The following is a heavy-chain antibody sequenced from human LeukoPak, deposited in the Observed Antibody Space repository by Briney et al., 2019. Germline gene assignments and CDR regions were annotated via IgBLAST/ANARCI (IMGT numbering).Heavy chain of an antibody. V-gene: IGHV3-48*03. Sequence: GGSLRLSCAASGFTFSSYEMNWVRQAPGKGLEWVSYISSSGSTIYYAESVKGRFTISRDNAKNSLYLQMNSLRAEDTAVYYCSELGITMIGGVWGKGTTVTISS. D-gene: IGHD3-10*02. CDR3: SELGITMIGGV. CDR2: ISSSGSTI. J-gene: IGHJ6*04. CDR1: GFTFSSYE.